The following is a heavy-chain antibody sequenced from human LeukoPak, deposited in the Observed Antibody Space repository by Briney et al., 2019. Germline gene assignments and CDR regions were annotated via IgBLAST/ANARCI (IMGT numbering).Heavy chain of an antibody. J-gene: IGHJ5*02. CDR3: EKDAQRGFDYCSSLEH. Sequence: GTSLRLSCAASGFTFSHFAMHWVRQAPDKGLEWVAVIWSDATNEYYADSVKGRFTISRDNFKRTVSLEINSLRAEDTAVYYCEKDAQRGFDYCSSLEHWGQGSLVIVSS. CDR1: GFTFSHFA. CDR2: IWSDATNE. V-gene: IGHV3-33*06. D-gene: IGHD4-11*01.